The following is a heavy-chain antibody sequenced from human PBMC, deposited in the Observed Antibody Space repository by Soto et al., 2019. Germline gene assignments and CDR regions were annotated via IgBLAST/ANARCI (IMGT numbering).Heavy chain of an antibody. Sequence: ASVKVSCKASGYTFTGYYMHWVRQAPGQGLEWMGWINPNSGGTNYAQKFQGWVTMTRDTSISTAYMELSRLRSDDTAVYYCASGGGDYGDYAYYGMDVWGQGTTVTVSS. CDR1: GYTFTGYY. CDR3: ASGGGDYGDYAYYGMDV. D-gene: IGHD4-17*01. V-gene: IGHV1-2*04. CDR2: INPNSGGT. J-gene: IGHJ6*02.